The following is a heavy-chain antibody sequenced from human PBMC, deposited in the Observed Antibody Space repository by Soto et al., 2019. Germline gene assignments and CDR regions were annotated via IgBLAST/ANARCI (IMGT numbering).Heavy chain of an antibody. V-gene: IGHV4-34*01. Sequence: SETLSLTCAVYGGTLSNYYWSWIRQPPGKGPEWIGEIHSSGSTNYNPSLTSAVIISVDTSKNQFSLRLNSVTPADTAVYYCARAGFYGPFDAFDIWGHGTMVTV. CDR1: GGTLSNYY. CDR2: IHSSGST. D-gene: IGHD3-10*01. J-gene: IGHJ3*02. CDR3: ARAGFYGPFDAFDI.